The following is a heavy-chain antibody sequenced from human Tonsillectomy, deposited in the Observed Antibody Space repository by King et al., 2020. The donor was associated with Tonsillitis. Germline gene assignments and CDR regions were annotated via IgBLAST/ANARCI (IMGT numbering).Heavy chain of an antibody. J-gene: IGHJ4*02. CDR3: ARREGDGYGGGDY. V-gene: IGHV3-11*05. Sequence: QVQLVESGGGLVKPGGSLRLFCAASGFTFSDYYMSWILQAPGKGLEGVSYIIGSSSYTNYADLGKDRFTISRGNAKNSMYLQMNSLRDEDTAVYYCARREGDGYGGGDYWGQGTLVTVSS. D-gene: IGHD5-24*01. CDR1: GFTFSDYY. CDR2: IIGSSSYT.